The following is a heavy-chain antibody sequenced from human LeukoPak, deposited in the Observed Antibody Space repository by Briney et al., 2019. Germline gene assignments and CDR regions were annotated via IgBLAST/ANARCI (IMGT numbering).Heavy chain of an antibody. D-gene: IGHD3-22*01. CDR3: ATETPDTSGSKLDY. J-gene: IGHJ4*02. Sequence: GGSLILSCAAAGYIFSNYAMYGVRQAAGRGLEWVAYIRYDGSRKYYADSVSGRFTISRDNSKNTLYLQVHSLRGEATAVYYCATETPDTSGSKLDYWGQGTLVTASS. CDR2: IRYDGSRK. CDR1: GYIFSNYA. V-gene: IGHV3-30*02.